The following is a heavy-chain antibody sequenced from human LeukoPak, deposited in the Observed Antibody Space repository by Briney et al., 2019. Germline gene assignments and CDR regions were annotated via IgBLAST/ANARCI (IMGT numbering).Heavy chain of an antibody. Sequence: GGSLRLSCAASGFTFRSYTMNWVRQAPGKGLEWVSSISSSSSDIYYADSVKGRFTISRDNAKNSLYLQTNSRRAEDTAVYYCAHIVVVPSANSFAFDIWGQGTMVTVSS. J-gene: IGHJ3*02. CDR3: AHIVVVPSANSFAFDI. V-gene: IGHV3-21*01. CDR1: GFTFRSYT. D-gene: IGHD2-2*01. CDR2: ISSSSSDI.